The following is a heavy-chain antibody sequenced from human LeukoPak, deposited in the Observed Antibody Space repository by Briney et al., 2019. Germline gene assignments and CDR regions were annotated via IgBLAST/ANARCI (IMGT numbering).Heavy chain of an antibody. Sequence: GGSLRLSCAASGFTFSSYGMHWVRQAPGKGLEWVSTISGGGGSAYYADSVKGRFTISRDNSKNTLFLQMNSLRAEDTAVYYCASGLAFDIWGQGTMVTVSS. CDR3: ASGLAFDI. J-gene: IGHJ3*02. D-gene: IGHD5-12*01. CDR1: GFTFSSYG. V-gene: IGHV3-23*01. CDR2: ISGGGGSA.